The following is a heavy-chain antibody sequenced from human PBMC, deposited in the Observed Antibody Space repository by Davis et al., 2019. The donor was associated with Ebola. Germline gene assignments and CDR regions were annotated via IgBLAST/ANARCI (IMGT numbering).Heavy chain of an antibody. CDR3: AKYPSSITIFGVVTY. V-gene: IGHV3-23*01. CDR2: ISGSGGST. J-gene: IGHJ4*02. Sequence: GGSLRLSCAASGFTFSSYAMSWVRQAPGKGLEWVSAISGSGGSTYYAASVKGRFTISRDNSKNTLYLQMNSLRAEDTAVYYCAKYPSSITIFGVVTYWGQGTLVTVSS. CDR1: GFTFSSYA. D-gene: IGHD3-3*01.